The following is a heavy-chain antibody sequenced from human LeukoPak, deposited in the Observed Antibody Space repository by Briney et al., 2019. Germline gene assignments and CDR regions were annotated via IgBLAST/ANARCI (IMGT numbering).Heavy chain of an antibody. CDR1: GYTFTSYY. CDR2: IRPIGDST. J-gene: IGHJ3*02. D-gene: IGHD2-21*02. Sequence: ASVKVSCKASGYTFTSYYMHWVRQAPGLGLEWMGIIRPIGDSTTYAQKFQGRVTMTRDMSTSTVYMELSSLRSEDTAVYYCAGDVPYCGGDCHDAFDIWGQGTMVTVSS. CDR3: AGDVPYCGGDCHDAFDI. V-gene: IGHV1-46*01.